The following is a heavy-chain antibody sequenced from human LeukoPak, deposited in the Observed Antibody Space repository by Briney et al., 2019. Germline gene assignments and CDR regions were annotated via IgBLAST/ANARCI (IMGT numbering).Heavy chain of an antibody. J-gene: IGHJ4*02. CDR2: ISYDGSNK. CDR1: GFTFSSYG. V-gene: IGHV3-30*18. D-gene: IGHD3-10*01. CDR3: AKEYYYGSGSYFDY. Sequence: GGSLRLSCGASGFTFSSYGMHWVRQAPGKGLEWVAFISYDGSNKYYADSVKGRFTISRDNSKNTLYLQMNSLRAEDTAVYYCAKEYYYGSGSYFDYWGQGTLVTVSS.